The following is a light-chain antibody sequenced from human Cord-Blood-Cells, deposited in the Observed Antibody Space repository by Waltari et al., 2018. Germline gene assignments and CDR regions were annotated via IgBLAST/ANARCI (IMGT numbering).Light chain of an antibody. CDR2: AAS. Sequence: DIQMTQYPSSLSASVGDRVTITCRASQSISSYLNWYQQKPGKAPKLLIYAASSLQSGVPSRFSVSGSGTDCTLTISSLQPEDFATYYCQQSYSTPLTFGGGTKVEIK. CDR3: QQSYSTPLT. CDR1: QSISSY. V-gene: IGKV1-39*01. J-gene: IGKJ4*01.